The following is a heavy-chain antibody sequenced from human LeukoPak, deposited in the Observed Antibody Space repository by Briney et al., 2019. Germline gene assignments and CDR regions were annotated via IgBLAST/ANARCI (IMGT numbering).Heavy chain of an antibody. CDR2: IKDGGTTT. CDR1: GFTFSSYW. J-gene: IGHJ4*02. CDR3: TTIRPGY. D-gene: IGHD5-12*01. V-gene: IGHV3-74*01. Sequence: GGSLRLSCAASGFTFSSYWIHWVRQVPGKGLVWVARIKDGGTTTDYADSVKGRFTISRDDAKNTLYLQMNSLRAEDAAVYYCTTIRPGYWGQGTLVTVSP.